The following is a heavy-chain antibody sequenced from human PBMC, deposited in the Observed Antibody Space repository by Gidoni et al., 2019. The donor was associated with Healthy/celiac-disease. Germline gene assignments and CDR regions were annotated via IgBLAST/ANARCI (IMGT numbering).Heavy chain of an antibody. D-gene: IGHD2-2*01. CDR3: AKDTVGVPAAQKANALIWFDP. V-gene: IGHV3-30*18. CDR2: ISYDGSNK. J-gene: IGHJ5*02. Sequence: APGKGLEWVAVISYDGSNKYYADTVKGRFTNSRDDSKNTLYLQMNSLRAEDTAVYDWAKDTVGVPAAQKANALIWFDPWGQGTLVTVSS.